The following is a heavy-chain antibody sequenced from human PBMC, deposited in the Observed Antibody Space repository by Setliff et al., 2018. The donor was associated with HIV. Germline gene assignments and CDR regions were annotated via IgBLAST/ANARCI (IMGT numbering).Heavy chain of an antibody. J-gene: IGHJ4*01. CDR3: ARGRDYTGSWFRPFYLDF. CDR2: IYYSGST. CDR1: GGFISRGGYY. V-gene: IGHV4-31*11. Sequence: SETLSLTCAVSGGFISRGGYYWNWIRLQPGKGLEWIGHIYYSGSTQYNPSLKSRIAISVDTSKNQFSLKLTSVTAADTAIYYCARGRDYTGSWFRPFYLDFWGHGNLVTVSS. D-gene: IGHD3-3*01.